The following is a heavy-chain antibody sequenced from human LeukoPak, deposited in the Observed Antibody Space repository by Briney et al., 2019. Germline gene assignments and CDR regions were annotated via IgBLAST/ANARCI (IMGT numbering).Heavy chain of an antibody. CDR3: ATSDDAAGTS. CDR2: INQNGGVK. Sequence: GESRRLSCAASGFRFSTFWMSWVRQAPGKGLDWVANINQNGGVKHYADSVKGRFTISRDNAKNSLYLQMTSLRADDTAVYYCATSDDAAGTSWGQGTLVTVSS. V-gene: IGHV3-7*01. D-gene: IGHD6-25*01. J-gene: IGHJ5*02. CDR1: GFRFSTFW.